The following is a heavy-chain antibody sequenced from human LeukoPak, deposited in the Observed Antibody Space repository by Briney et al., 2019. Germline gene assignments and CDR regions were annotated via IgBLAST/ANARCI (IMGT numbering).Heavy chain of an antibody. Sequence: GGSLRLSCAASGFTFSSYWMHWVRHAPGKGLVWVSRINSDGSSTSYADSVKGRFTISRDNSKNTMYLQMNSLRAEDTALYYCAREHGGYSGYDHWGQGTLVTVSS. V-gene: IGHV3-74*01. D-gene: IGHD5-12*01. J-gene: IGHJ5*02. CDR2: INSDGSST. CDR1: GFTFSSYW. CDR3: AREHGGYSGYDH.